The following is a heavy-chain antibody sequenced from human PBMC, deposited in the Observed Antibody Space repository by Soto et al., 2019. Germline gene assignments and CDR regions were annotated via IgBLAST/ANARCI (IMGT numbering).Heavy chain of an antibody. D-gene: IGHD4-17*01. J-gene: IGHJ6*03. CDR3: AREAGDYHYYHLAV. Sequence: PSETLSLTCAVYGGSFSGYYWSWIRQPPGKGLEWIGEINHSGSTNYNPSLKSRVTISVDTSKNQFSLKLSSVTAADTAVYYCAREAGDYHYYHLAVWGKGTTVTVAS. V-gene: IGHV4-34*01. CDR1: GGSFSGYY. CDR2: INHSGST.